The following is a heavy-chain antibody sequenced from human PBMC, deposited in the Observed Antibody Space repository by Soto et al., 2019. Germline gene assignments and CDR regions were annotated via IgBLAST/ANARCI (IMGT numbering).Heavy chain of an antibody. D-gene: IGHD2-2*01. CDR1: GDSVSSNSAA. CDR2: TYYRSKWYN. CDR3: AREPAPPYCSSTSCYPNWFDP. Sequence: QVQLQQSGPGLVKPSQTLSLTCAISGDSVSSNSAAWNWIRQSPSRCLEWLGRTYYRSKWYNDYAVSVKSRITYNPDTSKNQFSLQLNSVTPEDTAVYYCAREPAPPYCSSTSCYPNWFDPWGQGTLVTVSS. V-gene: IGHV6-1*01. J-gene: IGHJ5*02.